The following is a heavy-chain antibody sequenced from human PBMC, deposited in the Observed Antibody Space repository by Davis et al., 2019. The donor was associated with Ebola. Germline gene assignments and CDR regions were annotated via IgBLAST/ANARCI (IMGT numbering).Heavy chain of an antibody. CDR3: ARAVGATTVWFDP. V-gene: IGHV4-34*01. J-gene: IGHJ5*02. Sequence: SETLSLTCTVSGDSISRHYWSWIRQPPGKGLEWIGEINHSGSTNYNPSLKSRVTISVDTSKNQFSLKLSSVTAADTAVYYCARAVGATTVWFDPWGQGTLVTVSS. CDR1: GDSISRHY. CDR2: INHSGST. D-gene: IGHD1-26*01.